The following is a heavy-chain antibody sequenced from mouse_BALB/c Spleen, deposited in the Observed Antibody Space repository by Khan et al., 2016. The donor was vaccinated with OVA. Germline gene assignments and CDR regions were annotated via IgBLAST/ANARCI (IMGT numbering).Heavy chain of an antibody. D-gene: IGHD1-2*01. CDR1: GYSITSGYG. CDR2: ISYSGST. V-gene: IGHV3-2*02. J-gene: IGHJ2*01. CDR3: ARTARIKY. Sequence: VQLKESGPGLVKPSQSLSLTCTVTGYSITSGYGWNWIRQFPGNKLEWMGYISYSGSTNYNPSLKSRISITRDPSKKQFFLQLNSVTTEDTATYYWARTARIKYWGQGTTLTVSS.